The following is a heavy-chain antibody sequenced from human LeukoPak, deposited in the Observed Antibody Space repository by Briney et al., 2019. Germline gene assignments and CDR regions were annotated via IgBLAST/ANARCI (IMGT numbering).Heavy chain of an antibody. CDR1: GGSISTYY. CDR2: ISYSGST. D-gene: IGHD3-22*01. J-gene: IGHJ4*02. Sequence: SETLSLTCTVSGGSISTYYWTWIRQPPGKGLEWIGYISYSGSTNYNPSLRSRLTMSVDTSKNQFSLKLASVTAADTAVYFCARATSGYYFDYWDQGTLVTVSS. V-gene: IGHV4-59*01. CDR3: ARATSGYYFDY.